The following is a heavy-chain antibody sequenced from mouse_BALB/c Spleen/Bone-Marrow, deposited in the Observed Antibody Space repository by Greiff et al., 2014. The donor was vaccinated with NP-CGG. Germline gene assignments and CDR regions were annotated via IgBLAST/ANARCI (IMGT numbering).Heavy chain of an antibody. J-gene: IGHJ4*01. D-gene: IGHD1-1*01. CDR1: GFSLTSYG. Sequence: VQLQESGPGLVAPSQSLSITCTVSGFSLTSYGVHWVRQPPGKGLEWLGVIWAGGSTNYNSALMSRLSISKDNSKSQVFLKMNSLQIDDTAMYYCARDDPYGGYAMDYWGQGTSVTVSS. CDR2: IWAGGST. CDR3: ARDDPYGGYAMDY. V-gene: IGHV2-9*02.